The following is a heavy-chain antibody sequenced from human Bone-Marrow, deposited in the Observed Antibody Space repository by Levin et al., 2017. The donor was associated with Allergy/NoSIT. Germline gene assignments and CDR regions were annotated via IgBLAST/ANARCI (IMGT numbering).Heavy chain of an antibody. V-gene: IGHV3-30*04. CDR3: ARVGIGHYYSMDV. CDR2: TSYDGRDN. J-gene: IGHJ6*02. CDR1: GFTFSSYV. D-gene: IGHD1-26*01. Sequence: GGSLRLSCAASGFTFSSYVMHWVRQAPGKGLEWVAVTSYDGRDNYYADSVKGQFTISRDNSKNTLYLQMNSLRPDDTAVYYCARVGIGHYYSMDVWGQGTTVTVSS.